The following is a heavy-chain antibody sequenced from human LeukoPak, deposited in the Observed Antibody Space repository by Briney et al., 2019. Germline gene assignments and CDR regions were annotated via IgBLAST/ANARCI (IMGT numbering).Heavy chain of an antibody. D-gene: IGHD3-3*01. CDR1: GFTFSSYW. CDR2: INSDGSST. Sequence: GSLRLSCAASGFTFSSYWMHWVRQAPGKGLVWVSRINSDGSSTSSADSVKGRFTISRDNAKNTLYLQMNSLRAEDTAVYYCARGDRPAHDFWSGIAYYMDVWGKGTTVTVSS. CDR3: ARGDRPAHDFWSGIAYYMDV. J-gene: IGHJ6*03. V-gene: IGHV3-74*01.